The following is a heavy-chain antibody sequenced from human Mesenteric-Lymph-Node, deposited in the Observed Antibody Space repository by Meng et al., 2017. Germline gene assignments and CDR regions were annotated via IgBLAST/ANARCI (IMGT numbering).Heavy chain of an antibody. J-gene: IGHJ6*02. CDR3: ARTNYDSSGYYGMDV. V-gene: IGHV1-2*02. CDR1: GYTFTGYY. CDR2: INPNSGGT. Sequence: ASVKVSCKASGYTFTGYYMHWVRQAPGQGLEWMGWINPNSGGTNYAQKFQGRVTMTRDTSISTAYMELSSLRSEDTAVCYCARTNYDSSGYYGMDVWGQGTTVTVSS. D-gene: IGHD3-22*01.